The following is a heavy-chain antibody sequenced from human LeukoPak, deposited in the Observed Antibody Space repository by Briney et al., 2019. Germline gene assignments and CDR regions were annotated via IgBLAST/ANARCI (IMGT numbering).Heavy chain of an antibody. CDR1: GFTFSSYW. CDR3: AIGFIPDY. V-gene: IGHV3-7*01. J-gene: IGHJ4*02. Sequence: PGWSLRLSCAASGFTFSSYWMSGVRQAPGKGLEWGANIKQDGSEKYYVDSVKGRFPISRDNAKNSLYLQMNSLKAEDTAVYYCAIGFIPDYWGQGTLVTVSS. D-gene: IGHD3-16*01. CDR2: IKQDGSEK.